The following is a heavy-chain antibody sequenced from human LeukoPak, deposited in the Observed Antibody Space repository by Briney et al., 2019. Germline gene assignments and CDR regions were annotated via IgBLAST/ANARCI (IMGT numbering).Heavy chain of an antibody. V-gene: IGHV3-7*01. CDR3: TRVNNRYSDF. D-gene: IGHD2-15*01. J-gene: IGHJ4*02. CDR1: GFTFSNFW. CDR2: IRQDGVEK. Sequence: PGGSLRLSCAAYGFTFSNFWMTWVRQAPGKGLEWVAHIRQDGVEKYYVDSVRGRFTISRDNAKNSMNLQMNGLRVEDTAVYYCTRVNNRYSDFWSQGSLVIVSS.